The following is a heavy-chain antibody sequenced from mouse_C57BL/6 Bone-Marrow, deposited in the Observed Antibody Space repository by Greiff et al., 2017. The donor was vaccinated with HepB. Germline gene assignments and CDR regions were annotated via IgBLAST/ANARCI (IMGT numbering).Heavy chain of an antibody. CDR2: IWKGGST. CDR3: ATPMVTPDYYAMDY. Sequence: QVQLQQSGPGLVQPSQSLSITCTVSGFSLTSYGVHWVRQSPGKGLEWLGVIWKGGSTDYNAAFMSRLSNIKDNATNQVFFKKNSLQADDTAIYYCATPMVTPDYYAMDYWGQGTSVTVSS. D-gene: IGHD2-2*01. J-gene: IGHJ4*01. V-gene: IGHV2-5*01. CDR1: GFSLTSYG.